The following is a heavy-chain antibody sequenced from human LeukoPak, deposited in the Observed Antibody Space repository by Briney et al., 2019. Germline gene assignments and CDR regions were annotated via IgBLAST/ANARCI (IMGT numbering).Heavy chain of an antibody. CDR1: GGSFSGYY. CDR2: INHSGST. CDR3: ARGSRDLAAAGTHFDY. Sequence: SETLSLTCAVYGGSFSGYYWSWIRRPPGKGLEWIGEINHSGSTNYNPSLKSRVTISVDTSKNQFSLKLSSVTAADTAVYYCARGSRDLAAAGTHFDYWGQGTLVTVSS. J-gene: IGHJ4*02. D-gene: IGHD6-13*01. V-gene: IGHV4-34*01.